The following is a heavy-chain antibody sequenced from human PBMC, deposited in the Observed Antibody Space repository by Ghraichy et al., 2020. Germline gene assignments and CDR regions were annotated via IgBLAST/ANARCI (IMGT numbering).Heavy chain of an antibody. J-gene: IGHJ4*02. CDR1: GFTFSSFG. V-gene: IGHV3-33*06. CDR3: GKDYDNFDY. D-gene: IGHD3-16*01. CDR2: IWYDGTNK. Sequence: GGSLRLSCAASGFTFSSFGMHWVRQAPGKGLEWVAVIWYDGTNKYYADSVKGRFTISRDNSRNTLYLQMNSLRAEDTAVYYGGKDYDNFDYWGQGTLVHVSS.